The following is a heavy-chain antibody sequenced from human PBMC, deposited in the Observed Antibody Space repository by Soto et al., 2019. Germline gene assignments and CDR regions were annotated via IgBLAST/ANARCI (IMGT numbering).Heavy chain of an antibody. CDR2: IYYSGST. V-gene: IGHV4-59*08. D-gene: IGHD3-3*01. CDR1: GGSISSYY. Sequence: PAETLSLTCTVSGGSISSYYWSWIRQPPGKGLEWIGYIYYSGSTYYNPSLKSRVTISVDTSKNQFSLKLSSVTAADTAVYYCARVHSYYDFWSGYYVYNWFDPWGQGTLVTVS. CDR3: ARVHSYYDFWSGYYVYNWFDP. J-gene: IGHJ5*02.